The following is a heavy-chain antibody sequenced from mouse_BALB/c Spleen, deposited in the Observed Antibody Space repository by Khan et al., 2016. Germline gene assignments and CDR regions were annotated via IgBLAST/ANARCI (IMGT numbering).Heavy chain of an antibody. D-gene: IGHD2-13*01. V-gene: IGHV2-5-1*01. CDR3: SKVDSFDSAEAWFAY. CDR1: GFSLTTYA. CDR2: IWGGGTT. Sequence: QVQLKQSGPSLVQPSQSLSINCIVSGFSLTTYAVHWVRQSPGKGLEWLGVIWGGGTTDYNAAFMSRLSITKDNSKSKDVFKMNSLQSDDNAIYYCSKVDSFDSAEAWFAYWGQGSLVTVST. J-gene: IGHJ3*01.